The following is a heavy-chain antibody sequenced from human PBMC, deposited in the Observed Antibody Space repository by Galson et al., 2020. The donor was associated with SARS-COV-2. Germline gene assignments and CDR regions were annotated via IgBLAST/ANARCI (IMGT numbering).Heavy chain of an antibody. J-gene: IGHJ4*02. Sequence: SQTLSLTCTVSGGSISSGDYYWSWIRQPPGKGLEWIGYIYYSGSTYYNPSLKSRVTISVDTSKNQFSLKLSSVTAADTAVYYCARAYDSSGYYPDYWGQGTLVTVSS. CDR1: GGSISSGDYY. V-gene: IGHV4-30-4*01. CDR3: ARAYDSSGYYPDY. D-gene: IGHD3-22*01. CDR2: IYYSGST.